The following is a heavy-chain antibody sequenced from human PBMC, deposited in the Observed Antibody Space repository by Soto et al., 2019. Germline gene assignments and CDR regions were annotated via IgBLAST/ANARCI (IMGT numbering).Heavy chain of an antibody. CDR2: IWSDGSNK. D-gene: IGHD6-19*01. CDR3: ARQYGIPVAGNVNDAFDI. Sequence: GGTLSLSCAAPGFSFRSYGMHWIRQAPGKRLVWVAVIWSDGSNKYYADSVKGRFTISRDNSKNTRYLQMNSLRAEDTAVYYCARQYGIPVAGNVNDAFDIWGQGTMVTVSS. J-gene: IGHJ3*02. CDR1: GFSFRSYG. V-gene: IGHV3-33*01.